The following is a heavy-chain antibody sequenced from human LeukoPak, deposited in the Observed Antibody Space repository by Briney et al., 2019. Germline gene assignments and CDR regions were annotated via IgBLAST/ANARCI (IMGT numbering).Heavy chain of an antibody. V-gene: IGHV1-46*01. Sequence: ASVKVSCKASGYTFTSYYMHWVRQAPGQGLEWMGIINPSGGSTSYAQKFQGRVTMTRDTSTSTVYMELSSLRSEDTAVYNCASGLWFGEFNYYYMDVWGKGTTVTVSS. CDR3: ASGLWFGEFNYYYMDV. CDR2: INPSGGST. J-gene: IGHJ6*03. D-gene: IGHD3-10*01. CDR1: GYTFTSYY.